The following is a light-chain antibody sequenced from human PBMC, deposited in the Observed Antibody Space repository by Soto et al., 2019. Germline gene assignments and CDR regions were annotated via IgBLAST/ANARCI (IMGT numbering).Light chain of an antibody. Sequence: EIVLTQSPATLSLSPGESATLSCRASRSVSSYLAWYQQKPGQAPRLLIYDASNRATGIPARFSGSGSGTDFTLTIRSLEPEDFAVYYCQQRSNWPPWTFGQGTKVDIK. J-gene: IGKJ1*01. V-gene: IGKV3-11*01. CDR1: RSVSSY. CDR2: DAS. CDR3: QQRSNWPPWT.